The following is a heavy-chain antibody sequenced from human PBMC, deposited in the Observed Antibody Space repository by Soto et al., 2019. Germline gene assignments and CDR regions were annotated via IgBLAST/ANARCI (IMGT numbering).Heavy chain of an antibody. CDR2: IDPSGDST. CDR3: ARSHAYSTSWYDY. Sequence: QVQLVQSGAEVKVPGASVKVSCKASGFTFTRYYMHWVRQASRQGLEWMGIIDPSGDSTTYAQKFQGRVTMSRDTSTSRVYMELSSLRSGDTAVYYCARSHAYSTSWYDYWGQGTLVTVSS. V-gene: IGHV1-46*01. D-gene: IGHD6-13*01. J-gene: IGHJ4*02. CDR1: GFTFTRYY.